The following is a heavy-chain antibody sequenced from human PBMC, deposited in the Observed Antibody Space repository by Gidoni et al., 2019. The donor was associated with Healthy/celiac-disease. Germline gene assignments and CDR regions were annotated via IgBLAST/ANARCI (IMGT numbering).Heavy chain of an antibody. J-gene: IGHJ4*02. CDR1: GFPCRSYA. CDR3: ARDLYRLAFSFDY. D-gene: IGHD4-4*01. CDR2: ISYDGSNK. Sequence: QVQLVESGGGGVQPGRSRRRSCAASGFPCRSYAMHGVRQAPGKGREWGAVISYDGSNKYSAASVKGLFTISRDNSKTTLYLQMNSLRAEDTAVYYCARDLYRLAFSFDYWGQGTLVTVSS. V-gene: IGHV3-30-3*01.